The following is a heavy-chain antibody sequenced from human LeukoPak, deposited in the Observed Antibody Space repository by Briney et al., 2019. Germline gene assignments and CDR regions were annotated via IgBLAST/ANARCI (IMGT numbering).Heavy chain of an antibody. Sequence: SETLSLTCTVSGGSISSGDYYWSWIRQPPGKGLEWIGYIYYSGSTNYNPSLKSRVTISVDTSKNQFSLKLSSVTAADTAVYYCARGGLFYDSSGNRLDYWGQGTLVTVSS. J-gene: IGHJ4*02. CDR3: ARGGLFYDSSGNRLDY. CDR1: GGSISSGDYY. CDR2: IYYSGST. D-gene: IGHD3-22*01. V-gene: IGHV4-61*08.